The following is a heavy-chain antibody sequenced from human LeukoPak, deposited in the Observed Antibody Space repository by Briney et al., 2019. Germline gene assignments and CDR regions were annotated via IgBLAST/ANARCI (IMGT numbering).Heavy chain of an antibody. CDR1: GFTFSSYT. Sequence: GGSLRLSCAASGFTFSSYTINWVRQAPGKGLEWVSAISGSGGSTYYADSVKGRFTISRDNSKNTLYLQMNSLRAEDTAVYYCANGNFKTTVTTSWGQGTLVTVSS. CDR3: ANGNFKTTVTTS. D-gene: IGHD4-17*01. V-gene: IGHV3-23*01. J-gene: IGHJ4*02. CDR2: ISGSGGST.